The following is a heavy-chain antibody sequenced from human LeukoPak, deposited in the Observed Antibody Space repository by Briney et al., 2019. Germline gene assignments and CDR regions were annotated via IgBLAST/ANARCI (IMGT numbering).Heavy chain of an antibody. V-gene: IGHV3-7*01. CDR2: MILYGNQK. Sequence: PGGSLRLSCAASGFTFTSHWMSWVRQAPGKGLEWVARMILYGNQKYYVDSVKGRFTLPRDNAKTSLYLEMNTLRAEDTAVYYCARDATYCTNGVCYTRFDYWGQGTLVTVSS. CDR3: ARDATYCTNGVCYTRFDY. D-gene: IGHD2-8*01. CDR1: GFTFTSHW. J-gene: IGHJ4*02.